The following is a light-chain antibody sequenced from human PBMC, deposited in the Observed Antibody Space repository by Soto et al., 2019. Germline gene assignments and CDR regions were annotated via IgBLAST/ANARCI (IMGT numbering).Light chain of an antibody. J-gene: IGKJ1*01. CDR3: QHYNSYSEA. CDR1: QTISSW. V-gene: IGKV1-5*03. Sequence: DIQVTQSPSTLSGSVGDRVTITCRASQTISSWLAWYQQKPGKAPKLLIYKASTLKSGVPSRFSGSGSGTEYTLTISSLQPDDFATYSCQHYNSYSEAFGQGNKVKIK. CDR2: KAS.